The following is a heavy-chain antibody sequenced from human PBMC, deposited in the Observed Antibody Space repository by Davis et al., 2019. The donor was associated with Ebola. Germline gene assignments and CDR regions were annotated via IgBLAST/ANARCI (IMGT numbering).Heavy chain of an antibody. J-gene: IGHJ5*02. Sequence: GGSLRLSCAASGFSFGSYSMNWVRQAPGKGLEWVSGIMGGNGKSYYSESVKGRFTISRDNTKNTVFLQMNSLTVEDTAVYYCAKEAFAGSTRIDWFDPWGQGILVTVSS. CDR1: GFSFGSYS. V-gene: IGHV3-23*01. D-gene: IGHD2-15*01. CDR3: AKEAFAGSTRIDWFDP. CDR2: IMGGNGKS.